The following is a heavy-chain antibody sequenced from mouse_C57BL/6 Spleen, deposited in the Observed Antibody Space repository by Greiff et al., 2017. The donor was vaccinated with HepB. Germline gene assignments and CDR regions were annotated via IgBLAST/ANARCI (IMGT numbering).Heavy chain of an antibody. V-gene: IGHV1-31*01. J-gene: IGHJ3*01. CDR1: GYSFTGYY. CDR2: IYPYNGVS. Sequence: EVQLQQSGPELVKPGASVKISCKASGYSFTGYYMHWVKQSHGNILDWIGYIYPYNGVSSYNQKFKGKATLTVDKSSSTAYMELRSLTSEDSAVYYCGSIYYYGSSYSWFAYWGQGTLVTVSA. CDR3: GSIYYYGSSYSWFAY. D-gene: IGHD1-1*01.